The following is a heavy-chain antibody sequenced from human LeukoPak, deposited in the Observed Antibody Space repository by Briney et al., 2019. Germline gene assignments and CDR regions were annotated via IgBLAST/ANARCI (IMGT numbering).Heavy chain of an antibody. CDR2: KKQDGSEK. CDR1: GLTLVNYW. V-gene: IGHV3-7*01. D-gene: IGHD5-12*01. Sequence: PGGSLSLSCAAPGLTLVNYWMSWFRQAPGRGLDWLANKKQDGSEKNYVDSVKGRFTISRDNAKNSLFLQMDGLTAEDTAVYYCARDRDGGYDSLYYYYYMDVWGKGTTVTVSS. J-gene: IGHJ6*03. CDR3: ARDRDGGYDSLYYYYYMDV.